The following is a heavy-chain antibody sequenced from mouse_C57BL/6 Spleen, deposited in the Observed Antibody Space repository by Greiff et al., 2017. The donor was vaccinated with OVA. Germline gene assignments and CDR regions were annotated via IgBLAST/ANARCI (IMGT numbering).Heavy chain of an antibody. Sequence: EVMLVESGAELVRPGASVKLSCTASGFNIKDYYMHWVKQRPEQGLEWIGRIDPEDGDTEYAPKFQGKATMTADTSSNTAYLQLSSLTSEDTAVYYCTTAYYGNSYAMDYWGQGTSVTVSS. J-gene: IGHJ4*01. D-gene: IGHD2-10*01. CDR2: IDPEDGDT. CDR1: GFNIKDYY. V-gene: IGHV14-1*01. CDR3: TTAYYGNSYAMDY.